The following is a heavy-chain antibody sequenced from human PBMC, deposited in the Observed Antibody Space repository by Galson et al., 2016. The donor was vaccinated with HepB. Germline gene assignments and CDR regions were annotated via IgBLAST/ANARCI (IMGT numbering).Heavy chain of an antibody. J-gene: IGHJ5*02. CDR2: IYYRSKWYN. Sequence: ISGDSVSSTGASWNWIRQSPSRGLEWLGRIYYRSKWYNSYAVSVEGRITINPDTSKNQFSLQLNSVTPEDTAVYYCARSPLWGRPTFSSWGQGTLVTVSS. V-gene: IGHV6-1*01. D-gene: IGHD2/OR15-2a*01. CDR1: GDSVSSTGAS. CDR3: ARSPLWGRPTFSS.